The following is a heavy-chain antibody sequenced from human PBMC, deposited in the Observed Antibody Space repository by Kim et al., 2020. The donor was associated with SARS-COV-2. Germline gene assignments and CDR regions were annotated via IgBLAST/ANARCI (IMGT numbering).Heavy chain of an antibody. J-gene: IGHJ4*02. CDR3: ARQVGQIDY. V-gene: IGHV4-39*01. Sequence: SETLSLTCTVSGVSMSSSSYYWGWIRQPPGKGLEWIGSVFYDGSTHYNPSLKSRVTISIDKSKNQFSLKLSSVTAAHTAVYYCARQVGQIDYWGQGTLLT. CDR2: VFYDGST. D-gene: IGHD3-3*01. CDR1: GVSMSSSSYY.